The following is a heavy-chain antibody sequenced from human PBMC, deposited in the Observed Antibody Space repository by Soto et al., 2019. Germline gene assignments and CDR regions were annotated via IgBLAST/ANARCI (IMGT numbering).Heavy chain of an antibody. D-gene: IGHD2-15*01. V-gene: IGHV4-59*08. CDR1: GGSISSYY. CDR3: ARRLGRTVGY. CDR2: IYYSGST. J-gene: IGHJ4*02. Sequence: QVQLQESGPGLVKPSETLSLTCTVSGGSISSYYWIWIRQPPGKGLEWIGYIYYSGSTNYNPSPKSIVTISVDTSKNHFSLKLRSVPAADTAVYCCARRLGRTVGYWGQGTMVTVA.